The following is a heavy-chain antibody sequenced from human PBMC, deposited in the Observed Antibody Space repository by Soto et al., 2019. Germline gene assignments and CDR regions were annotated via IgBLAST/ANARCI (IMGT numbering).Heavy chain of an antibody. CDR3: ARVGPPVYTSGWYRDWFDP. Sequence: QVQLVQSGAEVKKPGASVKVSCKASGYSFTNYAINWVRQAPGQGLEWMGWISAYNGNTNYAQRLQGRVTMTTDTSTSTAYMELRSLRSDDTAVYYCARVGPPVYTSGWYRDWFDPWGQGTLVTVSS. D-gene: IGHD6-19*01. V-gene: IGHV1-18*01. CDR1: GYSFTNYA. J-gene: IGHJ5*02. CDR2: ISAYNGNT.